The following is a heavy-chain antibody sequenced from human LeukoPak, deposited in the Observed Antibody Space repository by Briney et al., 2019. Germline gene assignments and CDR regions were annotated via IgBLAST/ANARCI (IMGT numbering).Heavy chain of an antibody. CDR2: IIPHFGTA. J-gene: IGHJ4*02. CDR3: ARETAAGTFGY. V-gene: IGHV1-69*01. CDR1: GGTFSSYA. Sequence: SVKVSCKASGGTFSSYAISWVRQARGQGREWMGGIIPHFGTANYAQKFQGRVTITADESTSTAYMELSSLRSEDTAVYYCARETAAGTFGYWGQGTLVTVSS. D-gene: IGHD6-13*01.